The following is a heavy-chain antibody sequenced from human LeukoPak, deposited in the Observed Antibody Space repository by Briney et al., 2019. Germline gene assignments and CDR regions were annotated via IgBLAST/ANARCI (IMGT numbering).Heavy chain of an antibody. CDR2: INPTSGGT. J-gene: IGHJ4*02. V-gene: IGHV1-2*02. CDR1: GYRFTSYA. D-gene: IGHD4-17*01. Sequence: ASVKVSCKASGYRFTSYAINWVRRAPGQGLEWMGWINPTSGGTTYAQKFQGSVTTTRDTSISTAYMELSRLTSDDTAVYYCARADYGHYFDYWGQGTLVTVSS. CDR3: ARADYGHYFDY.